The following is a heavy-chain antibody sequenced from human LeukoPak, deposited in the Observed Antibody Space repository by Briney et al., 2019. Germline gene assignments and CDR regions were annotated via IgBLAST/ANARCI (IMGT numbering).Heavy chain of an antibody. CDR2: ISGSGGST. Sequence: GGSLRLSCAASGFTFSSYAMSWVRQAPGKGLEWVSAISGSGGSTYYADSVKGRFTISRDNSKNTLYLQMNSLGAEDTAVYYCAKASNWGEFYYFDYWGQGTLVTVSS. CDR1: GFTFSSYA. J-gene: IGHJ4*02. CDR3: AKASNWGEFYYFDY. D-gene: IGHD7-27*01. V-gene: IGHV3-23*01.